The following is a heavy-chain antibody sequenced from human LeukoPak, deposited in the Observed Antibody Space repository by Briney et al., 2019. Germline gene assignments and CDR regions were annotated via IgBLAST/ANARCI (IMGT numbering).Heavy chain of an antibody. CDR1: GGSFSGYY. Sequence: SETLSLTCAVYGGSFSGYYWSWIRQPPGKGLEWIGSIYSSGNTNYNPSLRSRVTISVDTSKNNFSLKLNSVTAADTAVYYCARGLPYCGGDCYDYWGQGTLVTVSS. CDR2: IYSSGNT. J-gene: IGHJ4*02. D-gene: IGHD2-21*01. V-gene: IGHV4-59*01. CDR3: ARGLPYCGGDCYDY.